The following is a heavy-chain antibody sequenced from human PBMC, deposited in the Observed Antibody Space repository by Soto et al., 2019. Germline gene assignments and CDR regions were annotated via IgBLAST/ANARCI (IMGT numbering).Heavy chain of an antibody. CDR3: ARERPRAERSTYYFDY. J-gene: IGHJ4*02. D-gene: IGHD1-1*01. V-gene: IGHV1-46*03. CDR1: GYTFTSYY. Sequence: ASVKVSCKASGYTFTSYYMHWVRQAPGQGLEWMGIINPSGGSTSYAQKFQGRVTMTRDTSTSTVYMELSSLRSEDTAVYYCARERPRAERSTYYFDYWGQGTLVTAPQ. CDR2: INPSGGST.